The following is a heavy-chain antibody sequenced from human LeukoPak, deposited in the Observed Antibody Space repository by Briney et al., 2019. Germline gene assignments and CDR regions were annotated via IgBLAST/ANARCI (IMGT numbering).Heavy chain of an antibody. CDR2: INPNSGGT. J-gene: IGHJ5*02. Sequence: ASVKVSCKASGYTFTGYYMHWVRQAPGQGLEWMGWINPNSGGTNYAQKFQGRVTMTRDTSTSTAYMELSRLRSDDTAVYYCARDRKVTGTTWFDPWGQGTLVTVPS. V-gene: IGHV1-2*02. CDR3: ARDRKVTGTTWFDP. CDR1: GYTFTGYY. D-gene: IGHD1-7*01.